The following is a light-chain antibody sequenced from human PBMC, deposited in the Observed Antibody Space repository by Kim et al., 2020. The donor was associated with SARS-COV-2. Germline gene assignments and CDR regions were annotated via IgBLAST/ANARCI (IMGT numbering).Light chain of an antibody. CDR2: GAS. CDR1: QSVNIF. J-gene: IGKJ2*01. CDR3: QQYKNWPEYT. Sequence: EIVLMQAPATLPVSPGERVTLSCRASQSVNIFLAWYQQKPGQPPRLLIYGASTRAPDIPARFSGSGSGTDFTLSISSLQSEDFAVYFCQQYKNWPEYTFGQGTKLEI. V-gene: IGKV3-15*01.